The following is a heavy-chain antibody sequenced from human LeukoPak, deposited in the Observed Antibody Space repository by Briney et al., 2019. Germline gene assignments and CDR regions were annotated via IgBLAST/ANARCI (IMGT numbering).Heavy chain of an antibody. D-gene: IGHD3-3*01. CDR1: GGSISSYY. CDR3: ARGNYDFWSGYYPEAFDI. V-gene: IGHV4-4*07. Sequence: PSETLSLTCTVSGGSISSYYWSWIRQPAGKGLEWIGRIDTSGSTNYNPSLKSRVTMSVDTSKNQFSLKLSSVTAADTAVYYCARGNYDFWSGYYPEAFDIWGQGTMVTVSS. J-gene: IGHJ3*02. CDR2: IDTSGST.